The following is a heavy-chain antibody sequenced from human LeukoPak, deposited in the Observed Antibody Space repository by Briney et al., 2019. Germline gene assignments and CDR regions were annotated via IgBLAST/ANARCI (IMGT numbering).Heavy chain of an antibody. D-gene: IGHD3-22*01. J-gene: IGHJ1*01. Sequence: GGSLRLSCAASGFTFSSYAMHWVRQAPGKGLEWVAVISYDGNSKYYADSVKGRFTISRDNSRITLYLQMNSLGPEDTAVYYCARGTYFGSSGNHYIRYFQHWGQGTLVTVSS. CDR2: ISYDGNSK. CDR1: GFTFSSYA. V-gene: IGHV3-30*04. CDR3: ARGTYFGSSGNHYIRYFQH.